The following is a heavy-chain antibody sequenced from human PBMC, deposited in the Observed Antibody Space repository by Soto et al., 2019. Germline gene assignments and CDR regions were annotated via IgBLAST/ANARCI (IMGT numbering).Heavy chain of an antibody. CDR1: GYTFTSYG. CDR3: AREGPRHIIRFLEWGGEGHPDYYYYSYMDV. D-gene: IGHD3-3*01. J-gene: IGHJ6*03. CDR2: ISAYNGNT. V-gene: IGHV1-18*01. Sequence: ASVKVSCKASGYTFTSYGISWVRQAPGQGLEWMGWISAYNGNTNYAQKLQGRVTMTTDTSTSTAYMELRSLRSDDTAVYYCAREGPRHIIRFLEWGGEGHPDYYYYSYMDVWGKGTTVTVSS.